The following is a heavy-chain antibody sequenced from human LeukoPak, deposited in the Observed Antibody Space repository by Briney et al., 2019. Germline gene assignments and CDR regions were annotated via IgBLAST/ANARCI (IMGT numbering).Heavy chain of an antibody. V-gene: IGHV3-74*01. Sequence: PGGSLRLSCAASGFTFSSYWMHWVRQGPGKGLVWVSRINSDGSTTIYADSVKGRFTISRDNAKNTLYLQMNSLRAEDTAVYYCARDSPSVFTIFGVHYYGMDVWGQGTTVTVSS. J-gene: IGHJ6*02. CDR2: INSDGSTT. D-gene: IGHD3-3*01. CDR1: GFTFSSYW. CDR3: ARDSPSVFTIFGVHYYGMDV.